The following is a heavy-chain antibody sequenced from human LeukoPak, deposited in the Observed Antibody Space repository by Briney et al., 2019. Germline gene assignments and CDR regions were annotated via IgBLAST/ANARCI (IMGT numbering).Heavy chain of an antibody. CDR3: ARVLLGDTGAFDI. D-gene: IGHD1-14*01. Sequence: ASVTVSCTSSGYTFTVYYMHWVRQAPGQGLEWMGWINPNSGGTNYAQKFQGRVTMTRDTSISTAYMELSRLRSDDTAVYYCARVLLGDTGAFDIWGQGTMVTVSS. V-gene: IGHV1-2*02. J-gene: IGHJ3*02. CDR1: GYTFTVYY. CDR2: INPNSGGT.